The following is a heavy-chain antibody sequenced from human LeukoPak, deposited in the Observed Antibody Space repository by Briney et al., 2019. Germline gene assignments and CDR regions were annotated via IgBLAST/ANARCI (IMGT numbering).Heavy chain of an antibody. Sequence: GASVKVSCKASGYTFTGYYMHWVRQAPGQGLEWMGWINPNSGGTNYAQKFQGRVTVTRDTSISTAYMELSRLRSDDTAVYYCAREAYDSGGFRTDYYYMDVWGKGTTVTISS. D-gene: IGHD3-10*01. J-gene: IGHJ6*03. CDR3: AREAYDSGGFRTDYYYMDV. CDR2: INPNSGGT. CDR1: GYTFTGYY. V-gene: IGHV1-2*02.